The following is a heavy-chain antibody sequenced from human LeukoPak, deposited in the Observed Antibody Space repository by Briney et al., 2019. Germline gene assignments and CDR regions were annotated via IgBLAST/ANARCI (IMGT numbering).Heavy chain of an antibody. V-gene: IGHV1-2*02. J-gene: IGHJ4*02. CDR3: ARGASIAARPDDY. CDR2: INPNSGGT. D-gene: IGHD6-6*01. CDR1: GYTFTGYY. Sequence: ASVKVSCKAPGYTFTGYYMHWVRQAPGQGLEWMGWINPNSGGTNYAQKFQGRVTMTRDTSISTAYMELSRLRSDDTAAYYCARGASIAARPDDYWGQGTLVTVSS.